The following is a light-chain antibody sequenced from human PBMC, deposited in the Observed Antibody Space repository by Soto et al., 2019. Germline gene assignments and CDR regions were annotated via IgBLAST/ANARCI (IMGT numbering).Light chain of an antibody. Sequence: EIVMTQSPATLSVSPGEGATLSCKASQNVYNTVAWYQQRPGQPPRLLIYDATTRATGISARLSGSGYGTEYTLTISSRQSEDFAVYCGQQCRNGPLTFGGGTKVDIK. CDR1: QNVYNT. J-gene: IGKJ4*01. CDR3: QQCRNGPLT. CDR2: DAT. V-gene: IGKV3-15*01.